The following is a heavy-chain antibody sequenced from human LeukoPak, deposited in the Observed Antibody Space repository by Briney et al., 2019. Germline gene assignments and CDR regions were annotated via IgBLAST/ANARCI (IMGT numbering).Heavy chain of an antibody. Sequence: GGSLRLSCAASGFTFSSYEVNWVRQTPGKGLEWVSYISSSGSTIYYADSVKGRFTISRDNAKNSLYLQMNSLRAEDTAVYYCAREGGYGGLFDYWGQGTLVTVSS. CDR1: GFTFSSYE. CDR2: ISSSGSTI. D-gene: IGHD3-10*01. V-gene: IGHV3-48*03. CDR3: AREGGYGGLFDY. J-gene: IGHJ4*02.